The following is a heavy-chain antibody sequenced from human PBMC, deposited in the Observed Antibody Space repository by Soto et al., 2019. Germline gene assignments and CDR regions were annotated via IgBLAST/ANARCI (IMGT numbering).Heavy chain of an antibody. CDR1: GGTFSSYA. CDR3: AMRRCLERGYYYYYGMDV. J-gene: IGHJ6*02. CDR2: IIPIFGTA. D-gene: IGHD3-3*01. V-gene: IGHV1-69*13. Sequence: ASVKVSCKASGGTFSSYAISWVRQAPGQGLEWMGGIIPIFGTANYAQKFQGRVTITADESTSTAYMELSSLRSEDTAVYYCAMRRCLERGYYYYYGMDVWGQGTTVTVSS.